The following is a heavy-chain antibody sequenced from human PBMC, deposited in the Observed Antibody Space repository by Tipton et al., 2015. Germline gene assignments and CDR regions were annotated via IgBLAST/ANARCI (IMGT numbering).Heavy chain of an antibody. CDR2: IYYSGST. V-gene: IGHV4-39*01. CDR1: GGSISSSSYY. D-gene: IGHD4-17*01. CDR3: ARELTDYGDTALDY. Sequence: TLSLTCTVSGGSISSSSYYWGWIRQPPGKGLECIGSIYYSGSTHYNPSLKGRFTISVDTSKNQLSLKLSSVTAADTAVYYCARELTDYGDTALDYWGQGILVIVSS. J-gene: IGHJ4*02.